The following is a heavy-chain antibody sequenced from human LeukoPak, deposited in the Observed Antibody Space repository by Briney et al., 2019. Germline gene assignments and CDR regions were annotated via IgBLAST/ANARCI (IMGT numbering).Heavy chain of an antibody. CDR1: GFTFSSYS. J-gene: IGHJ4*02. D-gene: IGHD3-16*02. Sequence: GGSLRLSCAASGFTFSSYSMNWVRQAPGKGLEWVSSISSSGSYIYYADSVKGRFTISRDNAKNSLYLQMNSLRAEDTAVYYCARDPTFGGVIADDYWGQGTLATVSS. CDR2: ISSSGSYI. CDR3: ARDPTFGGVIADDY. V-gene: IGHV3-21*01.